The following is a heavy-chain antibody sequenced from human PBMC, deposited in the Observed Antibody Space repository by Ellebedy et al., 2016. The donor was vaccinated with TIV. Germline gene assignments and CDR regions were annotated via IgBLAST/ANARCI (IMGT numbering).Heavy chain of an antibody. CDR1: GFTVSSNY. CDR2: IYIGGST. D-gene: IGHD3-3*01. J-gene: IGHJ6*02. Sequence: PGGSLRLSCAASGFTVSSNYMSWVRQAPGKGLEWVSVIYIGGSTSYAESVKGRFTISRDNSKNTLYLQMSSLRAEDTAVYYCARGGTYYDFWSGPFYYYYYGMDVWGQGTTVTVSS. V-gene: IGHV3-66*01. CDR3: ARGGTYYDFWSGPFYYYYYGMDV.